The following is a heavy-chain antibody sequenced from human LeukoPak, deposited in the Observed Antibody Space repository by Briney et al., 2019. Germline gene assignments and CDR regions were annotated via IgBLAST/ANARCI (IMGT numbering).Heavy chain of an antibody. V-gene: IGHV3-30*04. Sequence: GGTLSLSCAASGFTFSSYAMHWVRQAPGKGLEWVAVISYDGSNKYYADSVKGRFTISRDNSKNTLYLQMNSLRAEDTAVYYCARYPEPVTPVGGFDYWGQGTLVTVSS. CDR2: ISYDGSNK. CDR3: ARYPEPVTPVGGFDY. D-gene: IGHD1-14*01. CDR1: GFTFSSYA. J-gene: IGHJ4*02.